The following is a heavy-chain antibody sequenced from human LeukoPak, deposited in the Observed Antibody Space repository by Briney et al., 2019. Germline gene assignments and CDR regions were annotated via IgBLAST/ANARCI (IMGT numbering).Heavy chain of an antibody. Sequence: ASVKVSCKASGYTFTSYDINWVRQATGQGLEWMGWMNPNSGGTNYAQKFQGRVTMTRDTSISTAYMELSRLRSDDTAVYYCARVSEDTAMEFDYWGQGTLVTVSS. CDR1: GYTFTSYD. CDR3: ARVSEDTAMEFDY. D-gene: IGHD5-18*01. V-gene: IGHV1-2*02. CDR2: MNPNSGGT. J-gene: IGHJ4*02.